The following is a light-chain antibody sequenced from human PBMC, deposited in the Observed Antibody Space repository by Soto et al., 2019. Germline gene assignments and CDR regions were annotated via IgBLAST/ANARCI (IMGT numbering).Light chain of an antibody. CDR3: QQYNNWPPMA. V-gene: IGKV1-9*01. Sequence: DIQLTQSPSFLSASVGDRVTITCRASQGISSYLAWYQQKPGKAPKLLIYAASTLQSGVPSRFSGSGSGTEFTLTISSLQPEDFATYYCQQYNNWPPMAFGQGTKVEIK. CDR1: QGISSY. CDR2: AAS. J-gene: IGKJ1*01.